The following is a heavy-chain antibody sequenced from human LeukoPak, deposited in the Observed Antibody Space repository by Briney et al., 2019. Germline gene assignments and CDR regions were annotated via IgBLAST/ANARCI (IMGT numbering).Heavy chain of an antibody. CDR2: INHSGST. CDR3: ARGGLLWLTFDY. J-gene: IGHJ4*02. D-gene: IGHD6-19*01. Sequence: SETLSLTCAVYGGSFSGYYWSWIRQPPGKGLEWIGEINHSGSTNYNPSLKSRVTISVDTSKNQFSLKLSSVTAADTAVYYCARGGLLWLTFDYLGQGTLGTVSS. CDR1: GGSFSGYY. V-gene: IGHV4-34*01.